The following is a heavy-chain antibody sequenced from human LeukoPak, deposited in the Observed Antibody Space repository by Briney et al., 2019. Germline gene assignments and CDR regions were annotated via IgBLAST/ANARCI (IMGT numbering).Heavy chain of an antibody. D-gene: IGHD3-22*01. V-gene: IGHV5-51*01. CDR2: IYPGDSDT. CDR3: ARHRYYYDSSGLGGDY. CDR1: GYSFTSYW. Sequence: GESLKISCKGSGYSFTSYWIGWVRQMPGKGLEWMGIIYPGDSDTRYSPSFQGQVTISADKSISTAYPQWSSLKASDTAMYYCARHRYYYDSSGLGGDYWGQGTLVTVSS. J-gene: IGHJ4*02.